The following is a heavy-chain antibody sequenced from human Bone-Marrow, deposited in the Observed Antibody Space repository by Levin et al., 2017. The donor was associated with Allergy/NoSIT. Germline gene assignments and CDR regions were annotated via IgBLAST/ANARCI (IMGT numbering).Heavy chain of an antibody. D-gene: IGHD3-9*01. CDR2: LNPDSGGT. CDR3: AHVGDDVLTGFSGYGIDV. J-gene: IGHJ6*01. Sequence: RASVKVSCKASGYTFSEYYIHWVRQAPGQGLEWMGRLNPDSGGTNYAQKFQGRVTMTSDTSITTAYMELSGLSFDDTAIYYCAHVGDDVLTGFSGYGIDVWGQGTTVTVSS. V-gene: IGHV1-2*02. CDR1: GYTFSEYY.